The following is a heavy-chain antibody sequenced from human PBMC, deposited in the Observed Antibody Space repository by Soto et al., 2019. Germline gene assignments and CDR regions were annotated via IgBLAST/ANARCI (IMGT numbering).Heavy chain of an antibody. CDR3: ARHLPYDYIWGSYRYTTPYFDY. CDR2: IYYSGST. Sequence: QLQLQESGPGLVKPSETLSLTCTVSGGSISSSSYYWGWIRQPPGKGLEWIGSIYYSGSTYYNPSLKSRVTISLDTSKNHFYLKLSSVTAADTAVYYCARHLPYDYIWGSYRYTTPYFDYWGQGTLVTVSS. J-gene: IGHJ4*02. D-gene: IGHD3-16*02. CDR1: GGSISSSSYY. V-gene: IGHV4-39*01.